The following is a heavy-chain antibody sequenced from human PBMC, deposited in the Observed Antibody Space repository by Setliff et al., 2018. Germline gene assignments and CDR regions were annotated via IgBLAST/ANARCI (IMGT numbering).Heavy chain of an antibody. V-gene: IGHV4-59*01. CDR3: ARGTMTTVTT. Sequence: SETLSLTCTVSGGSISSYYWSWIRQPPGKGLEWIGYIYYSGSTNYNPSLKSRVTISVDTSKNQFSLRLSSVTAADTAVYYYARGTMTTVTTWGQGTTVTVSS. J-gene: IGHJ6*02. CDR1: GGSISSYY. CDR2: IYYSGST. D-gene: IGHD4-4*01.